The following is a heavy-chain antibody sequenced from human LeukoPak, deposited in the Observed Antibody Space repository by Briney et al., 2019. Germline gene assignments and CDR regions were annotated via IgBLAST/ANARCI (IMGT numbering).Heavy chain of an antibody. V-gene: IGHV3-7*01. J-gene: IGHJ4*02. CDR3: ARDVSPYSSSWYGFDY. CDR1: EFTFTNFW. D-gene: IGHD6-13*01. CDR2: TNRDGSEK. Sequence: PGGSLRLSCAASEFTFTNFWMSWVRQAPGKGLEWVANTNRDGSEKYYVDSVKGRVTISRDNAMNFLYLQLNSLRVDDTAVYYCARDVSPYSSSWYGFDYWGQGTLVTVSS.